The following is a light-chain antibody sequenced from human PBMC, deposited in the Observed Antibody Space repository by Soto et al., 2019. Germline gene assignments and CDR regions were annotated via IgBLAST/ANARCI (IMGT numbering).Light chain of an antibody. CDR3: QQYGSSQS. CDR1: QSVSSSY. Sequence: EIVLTQSPGTLSLSPGERATLSCRASQSVSSSYLAWYQQKPGQAPRLLIYGASSRATGTPDRFSGSGSGTDFTLTISRPEPEDFAVYYCQQYGSSQSFGQGTKVEIK. V-gene: IGKV3-20*01. CDR2: GAS. J-gene: IGKJ1*01.